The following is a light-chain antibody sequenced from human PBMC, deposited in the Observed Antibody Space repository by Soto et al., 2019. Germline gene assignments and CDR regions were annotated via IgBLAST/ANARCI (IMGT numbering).Light chain of an antibody. CDR3: AAWDDSLHVV. Sequence: QSVLTQPPSASGTPGQRVTISCSGSSSNIGSNYVYWYQQLPGTAPKLLIYSNDQRPSGVPDRFSGSKSGTSASLAISGLQSEDETDYYCAAWDDSLHVVFGGGTKVTVL. CDR2: SND. CDR1: SSNIGSNY. V-gene: IGLV1-44*01. J-gene: IGLJ3*02.